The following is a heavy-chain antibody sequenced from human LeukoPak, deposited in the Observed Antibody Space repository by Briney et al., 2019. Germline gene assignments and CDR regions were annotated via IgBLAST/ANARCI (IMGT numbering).Heavy chain of an antibody. D-gene: IGHD3-10*01. CDR2: FNHSGST. J-gene: IGHJ4*02. CDR3: ARQMYYYGSGSYYKRPFDY. Sequence: PSQTLSLTCTFSGCSISSCSYYWSWIRQPPGKGLEWIGEFNHSGSTNYNPSLKSLVTISVDTSKSQFSLRLSSVTAADTAVYYSARQMYYYGSGSYYKRPFDYWGQGTLVTVSS. CDR1: GCSISSCSYY. V-gene: IGHV4-39*01.